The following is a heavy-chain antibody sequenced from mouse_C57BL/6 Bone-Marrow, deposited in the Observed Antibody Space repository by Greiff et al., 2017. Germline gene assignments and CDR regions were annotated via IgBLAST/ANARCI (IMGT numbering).Heavy chain of an antibody. CDR2: IYPGSGST. CDR1: GYTFTSYW. J-gene: IGHJ2*01. CDR3: AKPLGGNFDF. D-gene: IGHD1-1*02. Sequence: QVQLKQPGAELVKPGASVKMSCKASGYTFTSYWITWVKQRPGQGLEWIGDIYPGSGSTNYNEKFKSKATLTVDTSSSTAYMQLSSLTSEDSAVYYCAKPLGGNFDFWGQGTTLTVSS. V-gene: IGHV1-55*01.